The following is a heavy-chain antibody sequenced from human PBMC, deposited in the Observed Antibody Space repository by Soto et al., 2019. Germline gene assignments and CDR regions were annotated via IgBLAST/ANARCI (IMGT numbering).Heavy chain of an antibody. J-gene: IGHJ1*01. V-gene: IGHV1-46*01. CDR1: ADKFTTYI. D-gene: IGHD2-21*02. CDR3: VGTYCTTLPCTGVFQF. CDR2: MHPGCDT. Sequence: SVKFSCRASADKFTTYIIHWVRQCLGQGVEWTRVMHPGCDTVYAQKVRERATMAIDTSTASAYMVLSNLTSEDTPVEFLVGTYCTTLPCTGVFQFWGKGTLITVSS.